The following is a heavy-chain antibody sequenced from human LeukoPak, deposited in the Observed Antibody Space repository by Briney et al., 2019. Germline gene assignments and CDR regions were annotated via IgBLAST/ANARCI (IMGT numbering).Heavy chain of an antibody. D-gene: IGHD6-6*01. CDR2: INQGGRT. Sequence: SETLSLTCAVYGGSFSDYYWSWIRQPPGKGLEWIGEINQGGRTNYSPSLKSRVTISLDTSKNQFSLMLSSVTAADTAVYYGARVRGAARPAARTYFYYGMDVWGQGTTVSVSS. V-gene: IGHV4-34*01. J-gene: IGHJ6*02. CDR1: GGSFSDYY. CDR3: ARVRGAARPAARTYFYYGMDV.